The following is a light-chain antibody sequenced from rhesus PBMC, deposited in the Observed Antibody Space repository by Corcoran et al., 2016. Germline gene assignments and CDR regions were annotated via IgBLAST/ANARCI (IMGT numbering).Light chain of an antibody. CDR3: LQTSNWPQYS. J-gene: IGKJ2*01. CDR2: GAS. V-gene: IGKV3-24*04. CDR1: QSVSSH. Sequence: EIVMTQSPATLALSPGERATLSCGASQSVSSHLAWYQQKPGQAPRLLRYGASTRATGIPDRFSGSGSGTDFTRFISSLEPEDVGIYFCLQTSNWPQYSFGQGTKVEIK.